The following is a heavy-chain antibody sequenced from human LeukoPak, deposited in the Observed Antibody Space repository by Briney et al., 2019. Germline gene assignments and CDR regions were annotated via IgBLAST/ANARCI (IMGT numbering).Heavy chain of an antibody. V-gene: IGHV1-2*06. CDR3: ARVSAAVAGFDY. D-gene: IGHD6-19*01. CDR1: GYTVTSYY. Sequence: SVKVSCKASGYTVTSYYMHWVRQAPGQGLEWMGRINPNSGGTNYAQKFQGRVTMTRDTSISTAYMELSRLRSDDTAVYYCARVSAAVAGFDYWGQGTLVTVSS. CDR2: INPNSGGT. J-gene: IGHJ4*02.